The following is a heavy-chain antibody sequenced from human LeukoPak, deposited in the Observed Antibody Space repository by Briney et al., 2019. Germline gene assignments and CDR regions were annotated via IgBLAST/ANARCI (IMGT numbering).Heavy chain of an antibody. CDR2: IYYSGST. CDR3: ARQSTAAYSMNFNY. D-gene: IGHD6-6*01. CDR1: GGSISSYY. Sequence: SETLSLTCTVSGGSISSYYWSWIRQPPGKGLEWIGYIYYSGSTNYNPSLKSRVTISVDTSKNQFSLKLSSVTAADTAVYYCARQSTAAYSMNFNYWGQGTLVTVSS. J-gene: IGHJ4*02. V-gene: IGHV4-59*01.